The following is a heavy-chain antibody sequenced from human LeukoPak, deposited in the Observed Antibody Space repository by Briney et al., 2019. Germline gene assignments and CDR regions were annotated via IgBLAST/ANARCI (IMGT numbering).Heavy chain of an antibody. V-gene: IGHV3-30*18. Sequence: GGSLRLSCAASGFTFSSYGMHWVRQAPGKGLERVAVISYDGSNKCYADSVKGRFTISRDNSKNTLYLQMNSLRAEDTAVYYCAKAPRVGRTTMVRGVIAPMDVWGQGTTVTVSS. CDR1: GFTFSSYG. D-gene: IGHD3-10*01. CDR3: AKAPRVGRTTMVRGVIAPMDV. CDR2: ISYDGSNK. J-gene: IGHJ6*02.